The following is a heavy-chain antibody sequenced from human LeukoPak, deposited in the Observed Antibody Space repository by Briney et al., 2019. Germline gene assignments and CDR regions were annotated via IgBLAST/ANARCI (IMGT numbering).Heavy chain of an antibody. J-gene: IGHJ4*02. CDR3: ARNGGSGTYYDGSFDY. D-gene: IGHD1-26*01. CDR1: GGSISSYY. Sequence: SETLSLTCTVSGGSISSYYWSWIRQSAGKGLEWIGRIYTSGSTDYNPSLKSRVTMSVGTSKNQFSLKLSSVTAADTAMYYCARNGGSGTYYDGSFDYWGQGTLVTVSS. V-gene: IGHV4-4*07. CDR2: IYTSGST.